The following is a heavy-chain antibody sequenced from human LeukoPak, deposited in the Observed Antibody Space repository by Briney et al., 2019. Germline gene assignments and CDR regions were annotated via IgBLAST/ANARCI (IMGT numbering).Heavy chain of an antibody. J-gene: IGHJ3*01. CDR3: ARRPSYDFWSGYYRVDGLDV. CDR1: GYSFVSHW. D-gene: IGHD3-3*01. Sequence: GESLKISCKTSGYSFVSHWIVWVRQMPGKGLEWLGIIYPGDSDTRYSPSIQGQVTISADKSISTAYLHWSSLRASDTAMYYCARRPSYDFWSGYYRVDGLDVWGQGTMVTVSS. V-gene: IGHV5-51*01. CDR2: IYPGDSDT.